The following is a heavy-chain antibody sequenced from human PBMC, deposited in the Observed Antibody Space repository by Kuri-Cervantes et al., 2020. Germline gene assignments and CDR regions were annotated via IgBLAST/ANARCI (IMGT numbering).Heavy chain of an antibody. V-gene: IGHV3-21*01. Sequence: GGSLRLSCAASGFTFSSYSMNWVRQAPGKGLEWVSSISSGSSYIYYADSVKGRFTISRDNAKNSLYLQMNSLRAEDTAVYYCARDGYSSGWYGGGFDYWGQGTLVTVSS. CDR2: ISSGSSYI. CDR3: ARDGYSSGWYGGGFDY. D-gene: IGHD6-19*01. J-gene: IGHJ4*02. CDR1: GFTFSSYS.